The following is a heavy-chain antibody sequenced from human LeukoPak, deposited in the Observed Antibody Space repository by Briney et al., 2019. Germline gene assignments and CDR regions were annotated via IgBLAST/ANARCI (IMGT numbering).Heavy chain of an antibody. V-gene: IGHV4-4*02. CDR2: IYQSGNT. D-gene: IGHD2-2*01. CDR3: ARVPRHQLLSSSPSGAFDI. Sequence: SETLSLTCAVSGGSINSHNWWGWVRQSPGEGLEWIGEIYQSGNTNYNPSLKSRVTISVDKSKNQFSLKLSSVTAADTAVYYCARVPRHQLLSSSPSGAFDIWGQGTMVTVSS. J-gene: IGHJ3*02. CDR1: GGSINSHNW.